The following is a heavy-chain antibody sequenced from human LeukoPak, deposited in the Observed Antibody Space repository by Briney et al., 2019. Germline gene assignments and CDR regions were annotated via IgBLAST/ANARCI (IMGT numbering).Heavy chain of an antibody. CDR3: ARDPWYGSGSYAGYYYYYMDV. CDR2: INPSGGST. CDR1: GYTFTSYY. D-gene: IGHD3-10*01. J-gene: IGHJ6*03. Sequence: ASVKVSCTASGYTFTSYYMHWVRQAPGQGLEWMGIINPSGGSTSYAQKFQGRVTMTRDMSTSTVYMELSSLGSEDTAVYYCARDPWYGSGSYAGYYYYYMDVWGKGTTVTVSS. V-gene: IGHV1-46*01.